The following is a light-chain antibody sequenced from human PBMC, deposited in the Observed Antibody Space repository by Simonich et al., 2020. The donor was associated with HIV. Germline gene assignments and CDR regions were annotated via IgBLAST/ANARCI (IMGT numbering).Light chain of an antibody. Sequence: DIVMTQSPDSLAVSLGERATINCKSSQSVLYSSNNKNYLAWYQQKPGQPPKLLIYWASTRESGVPDRFSGSGSGTDFTLTISSLEPEDFAVYYCQQRSGWPPITFGQGTRLEIK. J-gene: IGKJ5*01. CDR3: QQRSGWPPIT. V-gene: IGKV4-1*01. CDR2: WAS. CDR1: QSVLYSSNNKNY.